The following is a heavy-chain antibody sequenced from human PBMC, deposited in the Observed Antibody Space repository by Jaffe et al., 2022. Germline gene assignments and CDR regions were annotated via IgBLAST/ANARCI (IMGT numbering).Heavy chain of an antibody. CDR1: GGSISSSSYY. J-gene: IGHJ4*02. CDR2: IYYSGST. Sequence: QLQLQESGPGLVKPSETLSLTCTVSGGSISSSSYYWGWIRQPPGKGLEWIGSIYYSGSTYYNPSLKSRVTISVDTSKNQFSLKLSSVTAADTAVYYCARHADYGANYFDYWGQGTLVTVSS. D-gene: IGHD4-17*01. V-gene: IGHV4-39*01. CDR3: ARHADYGANYFDY.